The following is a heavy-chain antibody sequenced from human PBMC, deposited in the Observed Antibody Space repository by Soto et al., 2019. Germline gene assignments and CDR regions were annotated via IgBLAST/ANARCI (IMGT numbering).Heavy chain of an antibody. V-gene: IGHV3-7*05. J-gene: IGHJ3*02. D-gene: IGHD6-13*01. Sequence: EVQLVESGGGLVHPGGSLRLSCEASGFAFGSSWMTWVRQAPGKGLEWVANIRKDGSARYYLDSVTGRFTISRDNAKNSLYLQMDSLRAEDTGLYFCARDVSPGSSSLYLDAFDIWCQGTMVTVSS. CDR3: ARDVSPGSSSLYLDAFDI. CDR1: GFAFGSSW. CDR2: IRKDGSAR.